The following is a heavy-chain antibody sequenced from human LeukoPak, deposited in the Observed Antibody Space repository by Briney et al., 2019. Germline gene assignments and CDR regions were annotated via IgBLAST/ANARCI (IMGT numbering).Heavy chain of an antibody. CDR3: ARESSSTWYGSLDY. D-gene: IGHD6-13*01. CDR1: GFTFSSYA. J-gene: IGHJ4*02. Sequence: PGGSLRLSCAATGFTFSSYAMSWVRQAPGKGLEWVSAMTGSGGSTYYADSVKGRSTISGDNSKNTLYLQMNSLRAEDTAVYYCARESSSTWYGSLDYWGQGTLVTVSS. CDR2: MTGSGGST. V-gene: IGHV3-23*01.